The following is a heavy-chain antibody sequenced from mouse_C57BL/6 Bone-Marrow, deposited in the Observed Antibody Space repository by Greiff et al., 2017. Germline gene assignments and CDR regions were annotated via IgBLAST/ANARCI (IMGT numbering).Heavy chain of an antibody. CDR1: GFTFSDYY. CDR2: INYDGSST. V-gene: IGHV5-16*01. D-gene: IGHD1-1*01. J-gene: IGHJ1*03. Sequence: DVQLVESEGGLVQPGSSMKLSCTASGFTFSDYYMAWVRQVPEKGLEWVANINYDGSSTYYLDSLKSRFIISRDNAKNILYLQMSSLKSEDTATYYCARDPHYYGSSYDWYFDVWGTGTTVTVSS. CDR3: ARDPHYYGSSYDWYFDV.